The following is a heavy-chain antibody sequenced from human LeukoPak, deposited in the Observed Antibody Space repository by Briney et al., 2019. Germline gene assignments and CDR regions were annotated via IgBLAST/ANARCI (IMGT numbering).Heavy chain of an antibody. CDR2: IYSGGST. J-gene: IGHJ6*02. D-gene: IGHD6-13*01. Sequence: GGSLRLSCAASGFTVSSNYMSWVRQAPGKGREWVSVIYSGGSTYYADSVKGRFTISRDNSKNTLYLQMNSLRAEDTAVNYCWREGGIAAAGNDYYGMDVWGQGTTVTVSS. V-gene: IGHV3-66*01. CDR1: GFTVSSNY. CDR3: WREGGIAAAGNDYYGMDV.